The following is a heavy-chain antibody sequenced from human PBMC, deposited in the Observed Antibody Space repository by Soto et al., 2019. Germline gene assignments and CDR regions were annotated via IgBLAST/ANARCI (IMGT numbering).Heavy chain of an antibody. V-gene: IGHV3-7*01. CDR2: IKQDGSEK. CDR3: ARVSRPVAGTLTDIGY. Sequence: EVQLVESGGGLVQPGGSLRLSCAASGFTFSSYWMSWVRQAPGKGLEWVANIKQDGSEKYYVDSVKGRFTISRDNAKNSLYLQMNSLRAEDTAVYYCARVSRPVAGTLTDIGYWGQGTLVTVSS. CDR1: GFTFSSYW. J-gene: IGHJ4*02. D-gene: IGHD6-19*01.